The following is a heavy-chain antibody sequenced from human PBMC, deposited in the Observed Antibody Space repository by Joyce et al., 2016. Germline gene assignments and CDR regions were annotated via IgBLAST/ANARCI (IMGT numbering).Heavy chain of an antibody. CDR1: GFDLSNYV. J-gene: IGHJ3*01. CDR3: ARITIGAQRTHDAFDV. CDR2: TSYDGSHE. Sequence: SGFDLSNYVMRWVRQTPGKVLVWVAVTSYDGSHEYYAGSVKGRFTISRDNSKNTVYLQMRRLTSADTAVYYCARITIGAQRTHDAFDVWCEGTLVTVSS. D-gene: IGHD6-6*01. V-gene: IGHV3-30*19.